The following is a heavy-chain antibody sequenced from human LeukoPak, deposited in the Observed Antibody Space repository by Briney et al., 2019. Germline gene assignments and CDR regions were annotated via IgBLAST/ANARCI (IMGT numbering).Heavy chain of an antibody. CDR1: GFTFNRCW. CDR2: INPDGRDT. V-gene: IGHV3-7*01. J-gene: IGHJ1*01. Sequence: GGSLRLSCVVSGFTFNRCWMNWVRRAPGKGLEWVAHINPDGRDTYYVDSVKGRFTISRDNVQNSMYLQMNSLRVEDTAVYYCTSWGDTTAEYFQRWGQGTLVTVSS. D-gene: IGHD2-21*02. CDR3: TSWGDTTAEYFQR.